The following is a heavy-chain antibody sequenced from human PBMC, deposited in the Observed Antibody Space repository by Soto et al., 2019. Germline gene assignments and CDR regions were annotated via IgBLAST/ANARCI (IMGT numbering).Heavy chain of an antibody. D-gene: IGHD2-15*01. V-gene: IGHV3-7*01. J-gene: IGHJ6*02. Sequence: PGGSLRLSCAASGFTFTTYWMSWVRQAPGKGLEWVANIKQDGSEKYYVESVKGRFTISRDNAKNSLYLQMNSLRAEDTALYYCARVYPGSGWPYHYDVMDVWGRGTTVTVSS. CDR3: ARVYPGSGWPYHYDVMDV. CDR2: IKQDGSEK. CDR1: GFTFTTYW.